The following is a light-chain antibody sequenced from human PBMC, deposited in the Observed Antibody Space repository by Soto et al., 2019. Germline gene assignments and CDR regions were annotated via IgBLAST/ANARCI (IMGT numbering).Light chain of an antibody. J-gene: IGKJ1*01. CDR2: ATS. CDR3: QQYHSYYPWT. CDR1: QSISSY. Sequence: DIQMTQSPSSLSAFVGDRVTITCRASQSISSYLNWYQQKPGKAPNLLIYATSSLQSGVPSRFSGSGSGTDFSLTITSLQPDDSATYYCQQYHSYYPWTFGQGTKVDIK. V-gene: IGKV1-39*01.